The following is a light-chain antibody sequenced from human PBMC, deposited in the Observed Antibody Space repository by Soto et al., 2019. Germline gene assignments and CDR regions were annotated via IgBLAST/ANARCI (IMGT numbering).Light chain of an antibody. J-gene: IGKJ5*01. CDR2: GAS. V-gene: IGKV1-39*01. CDR3: QQTYTTPEIT. CDR1: QSISIY. Sequence: DIQMTQSPSSLSASVGDRVTITCRASQSISIYLNWYQLKPGKAPNLLMYGASYLKSGVPTRFSGSGSGTDCTRTISSLQPEDVAIYYCQQTYTTPEITFGQGTRLEIK.